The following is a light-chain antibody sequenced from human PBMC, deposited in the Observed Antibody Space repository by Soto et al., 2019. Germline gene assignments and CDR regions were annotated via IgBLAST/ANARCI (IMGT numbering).Light chain of an antibody. J-gene: IGKJ2*01. CDR3: HQSFSFPVT. CDR1: QTITRY. V-gene: IGKV1-39*01. CDR2: AAS. Sequence: DIQMTQSPSSLSASVGDRVTITCRANQTITRYLNWYQQKPGTAPKLLIYAASSLQEGVPSRFRGSGSGTDFTLTISHLQPEDFAAYSCHQSFSFPVTFGQGTKLEIK.